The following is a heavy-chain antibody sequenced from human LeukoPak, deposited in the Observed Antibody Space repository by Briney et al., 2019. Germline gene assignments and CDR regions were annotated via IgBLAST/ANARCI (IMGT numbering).Heavy chain of an antibody. CDR2: VNPNSGGT. CDR1: GYTFTGYY. V-gene: IGHV1-2*02. J-gene: IGHJ3*02. Sequence: ASVKVSCKASGYTFTGYYMPWVRHAPGQGLEWMGWVNPNSGGTNYAHKFQSRVTMTRDTSISTAYMELSRLRSDDTAVYYCARAYCSSTSCQPVDAFDIWGQGTMVTVSS. CDR3: ARAYCSSTSCQPVDAFDI. D-gene: IGHD2-2*01.